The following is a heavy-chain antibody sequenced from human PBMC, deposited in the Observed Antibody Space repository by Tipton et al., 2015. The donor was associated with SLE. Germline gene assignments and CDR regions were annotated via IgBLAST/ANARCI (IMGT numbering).Heavy chain of an antibody. CDR1: GFTFSSYE. CDR3: ARLRGVRGVFDY. CDR2: ISSSGSTI. J-gene: IGHJ4*02. Sequence: GSLRLSCAASGFTFSSYEMNWVRQAPGKGLEWVSYISSSGSTIYYADSVKGRFTISRDNAKNSLYLQMNSLRAEDTAVYYCARLRGVRGVFDYWGQGTLVTVSS. V-gene: IGHV3-48*03. D-gene: IGHD3-10*01.